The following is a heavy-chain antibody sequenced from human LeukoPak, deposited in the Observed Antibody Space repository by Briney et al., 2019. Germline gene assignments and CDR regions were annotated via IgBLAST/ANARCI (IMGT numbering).Heavy chain of an antibody. CDR3: ARWYCSTTTCYYLDH. CDR2: IYYSGNT. Sequence: KSSETLSLTCTVSGGSISSSSYYWGWIRQPPGKGLEWIGSIYYSGNTYYNPSLKSRVTMSVDTSKNQFSLRLNSVTAADTAVYYCARWYCSTTTCYYLDHWGQGTLVTVSS. J-gene: IGHJ4*02. V-gene: IGHV4-39*07. D-gene: IGHD2-2*01. CDR1: GGSISSSSYY.